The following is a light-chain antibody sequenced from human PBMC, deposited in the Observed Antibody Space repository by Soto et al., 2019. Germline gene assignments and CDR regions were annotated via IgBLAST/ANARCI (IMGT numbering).Light chain of an antibody. CDR2: GAS. CDR1: QSINSF. CDR3: QQYGGSPRT. J-gene: IGKJ1*01. Sequence: EIVLTQSPGTPSLSPGEGATLSCRASQSINSFLAWYQQRRGQAPRLLIHGASNRATGIPDRFSGSGSGTDFTLTISRLEPEDFAVYYCQQYGGSPRTFGQGTKVDIK. V-gene: IGKV3-20*01.